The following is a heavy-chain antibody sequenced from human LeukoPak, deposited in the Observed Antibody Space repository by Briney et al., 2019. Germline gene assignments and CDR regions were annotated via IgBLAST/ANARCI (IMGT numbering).Heavy chain of an antibody. Sequence: SVKVSCKASGGTFSSYAISWVRQAPGQGLEWMGRIIPILGIANYAQKFQGRVTITADKSTSTAYMELSSLRSEDTAVYYCARAVVVVAATPIRYYYYGMDVWGQGTTVTVSS. CDR1: GGTFSSYA. D-gene: IGHD2-15*01. J-gene: IGHJ6*02. CDR3: ARAVVVVAATPIRYYYYGMDV. V-gene: IGHV1-69*04. CDR2: IIPILGIA.